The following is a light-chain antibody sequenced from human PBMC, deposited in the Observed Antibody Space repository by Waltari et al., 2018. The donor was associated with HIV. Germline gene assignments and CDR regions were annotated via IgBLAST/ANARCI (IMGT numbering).Light chain of an antibody. CDR1: SSNIGSNY. V-gene: IGLV1-47*01. Sequence: QSVLTQPPSASGTPGQRVTISCSGSSSNIGSNYVYWYQQLPGTAPKLLIYRNNQRPSGVPDRFSGSKSGTSASLAISWLRSDDEADYYCAAWDGSLSAYVLFGGGTKLTVL. J-gene: IGLJ2*01. CDR3: AAWDGSLSAYVL. CDR2: RNN.